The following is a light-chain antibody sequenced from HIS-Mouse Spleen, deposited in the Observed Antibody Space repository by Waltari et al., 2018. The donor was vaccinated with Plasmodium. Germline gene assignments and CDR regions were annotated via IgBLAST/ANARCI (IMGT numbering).Light chain of an antibody. Sequence: SYELTQPPSVSVSPGQTARITCSGDALPKKYAYWYQQKSGQAPVLVIYEDSKRPSGIHGGFSCSSSGTMATLTISGAQVEDEADYYCYSTDSSGNHRVFGGGTKLTVL. J-gene: IGLJ3*02. V-gene: IGLV3-10*01. CDR3: YSTDSSGNHRV. CDR2: EDS. CDR1: ALPKKY.